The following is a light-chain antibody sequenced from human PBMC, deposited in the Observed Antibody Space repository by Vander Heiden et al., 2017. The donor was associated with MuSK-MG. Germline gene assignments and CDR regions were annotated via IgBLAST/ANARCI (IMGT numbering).Light chain of an antibody. CDR1: SDINVGSYN. J-gene: IGLJ3*02. V-gene: IGLV5-37*01. CDR2: YYSDSDK. CDR3: MIGPSNAWV. Sequence: QPVLTQPPSSSASHGESARLTCTLPSDINVGSYNIYWYQQKPGSPHRYILYYYSDSDKGHGSGVPSRFSGSKDASANTVILRISGLQAEDEAYSYCMIGPSNAWVFGGGTKLTVL.